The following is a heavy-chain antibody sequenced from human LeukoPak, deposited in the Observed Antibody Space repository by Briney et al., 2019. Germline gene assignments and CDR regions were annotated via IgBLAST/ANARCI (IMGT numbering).Heavy chain of an antibody. J-gene: IGHJ3*02. CDR1: GGTFSSYA. Sequence: SVKVSCKASGGTFSSYAISWVRQAPGQGLEWMGGIIPIFGTANYAQKFQGRVTITADESTSTACMELSSLRSEDTAVYYCARDQSSVDAFDIWGQGTMVTVSS. V-gene: IGHV1-69*13. CDR2: IIPIFGTA. CDR3: ARDQSSVDAFDI. D-gene: IGHD5/OR15-5a*01.